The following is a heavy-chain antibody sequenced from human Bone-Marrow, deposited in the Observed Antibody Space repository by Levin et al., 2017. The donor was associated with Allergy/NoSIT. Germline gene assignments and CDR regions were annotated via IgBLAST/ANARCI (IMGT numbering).Heavy chain of an antibody. CDR1: GFTYSSHW. Sequence: LSLTCAASGFTYSSHWMSWVRQTPGRGLEWVANINQDESQKFYVDSVKGRFTISRDNAKNSVHLQMNSLRAEDTAVYYCARFWNGYFDYWGQGALVTVSS. CDR2: INQDESQK. V-gene: IGHV3-7*01. J-gene: IGHJ4*02. D-gene: IGHD3-3*01. CDR3: ARFWNGYFDY.